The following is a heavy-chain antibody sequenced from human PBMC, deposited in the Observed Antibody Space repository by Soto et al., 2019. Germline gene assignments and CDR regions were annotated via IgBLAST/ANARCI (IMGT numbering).Heavy chain of an antibody. D-gene: IGHD4-17*01. CDR1: GYTFTSYG. J-gene: IGHJ4*02. CDR2: ISAYNGNT. Sequence: QVQLVQSGAEVKKPGASVKVSCKASGYTFTSYGISWVRQAPGQGLEWMGWISAYNGNTDYAQNLQGRVTMTTDTSTRTAYMELRSLRSDDTAVFFCARDSGNFGVWPYFFDSWGQGTLVTVSS. V-gene: IGHV1-18*01. CDR3: ARDSGNFGVWPYFFDS.